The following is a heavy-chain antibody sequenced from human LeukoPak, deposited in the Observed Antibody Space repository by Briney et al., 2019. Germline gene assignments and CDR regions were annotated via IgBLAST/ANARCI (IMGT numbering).Heavy chain of an antibody. V-gene: IGHV4-34*01. CDR2: INHSGST. CDR3: ARDRNAGYYYYGMDV. CDR1: GGSFSGYY. Sequence: SETLSLTCAVYGGSFSGYYWSWIRQPPGKGLEWIGEINHSGSTNYNPSLKSRVIISVDTSKNQFSLKLSSVTAADTAVYYCARDRNAGYYYYGMDVWGQGTTVTVSS. J-gene: IGHJ6*02.